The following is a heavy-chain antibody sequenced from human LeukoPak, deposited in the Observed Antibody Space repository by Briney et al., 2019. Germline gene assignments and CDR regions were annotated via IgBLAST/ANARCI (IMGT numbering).Heavy chain of an antibody. Sequence: GGSLRLSCAASGFTVSSNYMSWVRQAPGKGLEWVSVIYSGGSTYYADSVKGRFTISRDNSKNTLYLQMNSLRAEDTAVYYCARKRGMIVYDYWGQGTLVTVSS. CDR1: GFTVSSNY. D-gene: IGHD3-22*01. J-gene: IGHJ4*02. CDR3: ARKRGMIVYDY. V-gene: IGHV3-66*01. CDR2: IYSGGST.